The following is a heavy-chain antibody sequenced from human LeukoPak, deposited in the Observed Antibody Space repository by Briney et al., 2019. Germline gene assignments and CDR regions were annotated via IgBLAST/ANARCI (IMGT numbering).Heavy chain of an antibody. CDR3: ARDRRDTSMVWDY. V-gene: IGHV4-59*01. J-gene: IGHJ4*02. Sequence: PGGSLRLSCAASGFTFSDYYMSWIRQPPGKGLEWIGYIYYSGNTNYNPSLKSRVTISVDTSKNQFSLKMRSVTAADTAVYYCARDRRDTSMVWDYWGQGTLVTVSS. CDR1: GFTFSDYY. D-gene: IGHD5-18*01. CDR2: IYYSGNT.